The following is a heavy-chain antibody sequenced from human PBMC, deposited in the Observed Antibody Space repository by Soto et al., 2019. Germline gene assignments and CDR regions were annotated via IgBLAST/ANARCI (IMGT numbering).Heavy chain of an antibody. CDR2: ISSSSSYI. CDR1: GFTFSSYS. D-gene: IGHD3-10*01. CDR3: ARDRGRVHTYAFDI. Sequence: GGSLRLSCAASGFTFSSYSMNWVRQAPGKGLEWVSSISSSSSYIYYADSVKGRFTISRDNAKNSLYLQMNSLRAEDTAVYYCARDRGRVHTYAFDIWGQGTMVTVSS. V-gene: IGHV3-21*01. J-gene: IGHJ3*02.